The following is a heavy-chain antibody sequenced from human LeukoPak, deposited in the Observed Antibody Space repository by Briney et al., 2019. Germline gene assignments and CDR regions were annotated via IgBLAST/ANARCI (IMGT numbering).Heavy chain of an antibody. CDR3: AKFLPTHIVVANYYFDY. Sequence: AGGSPRLSCAASGFTFSGYSMNWVRQAPGKGLEWISYISPSSSTIYYADSVKGRFTISRDNSKNTLYLQMNSLRAEDTAVYYCAKFLPTHIVVANYYFDYWGQGTLVTVSS. D-gene: IGHD2-21*01. V-gene: IGHV3-48*01. J-gene: IGHJ4*02. CDR1: GFTFSGYS. CDR2: ISPSSSTI.